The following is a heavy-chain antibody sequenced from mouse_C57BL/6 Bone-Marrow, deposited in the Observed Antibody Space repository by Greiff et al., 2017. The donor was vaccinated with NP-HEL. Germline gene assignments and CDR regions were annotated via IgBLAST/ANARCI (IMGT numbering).Heavy chain of an antibody. CDR1: GFTFSSYG. D-gene: IGHD1-1*01. J-gene: IGHJ2*01. CDR3: ARHYYGSSYSFDY. V-gene: IGHV5-6*02. Sequence: DVMLVESGGDLVKPGGSLKLSCAASGFTFSSYGMSWVRQTPDKRLEWVATISSGGSYTYYPDSVKGRFTISRDNAKNTLYLQMSSLKSEDTAMYYCARHYYGSSYSFDYWGQGTTLTVSS. CDR2: ISSGGSYT.